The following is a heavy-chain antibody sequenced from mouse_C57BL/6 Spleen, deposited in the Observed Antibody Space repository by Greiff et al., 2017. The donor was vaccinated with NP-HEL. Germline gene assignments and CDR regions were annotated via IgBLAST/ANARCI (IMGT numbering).Heavy chain of an antibody. D-gene: IGHD1-1*01. CDR2: ILPGRGST. V-gene: IGHV1-9*01. CDR3: ARGDVYYGSSYAMDY. Sequence: QVQLQQSGAELMKPGASVKLSCKATGYTFTGYWIEWVKQRPGHGLEWIGEILPGRGSTNYNEKLKGKATFTADTSSNTAYMQLSSMTTEDSAIYYCARGDVYYGSSYAMDYWGQGTSVTVSS. J-gene: IGHJ4*01. CDR1: GYTFTGYW.